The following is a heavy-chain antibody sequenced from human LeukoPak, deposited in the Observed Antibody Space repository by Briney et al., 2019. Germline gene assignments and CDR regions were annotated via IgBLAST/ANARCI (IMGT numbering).Heavy chain of an antibody. Sequence: ASVKVSCKASGYTFTSYGISWVRQAPGQGPEWMGWISAYNGNTNYAQKLQGRVTMTTDTSTSTAYMELRSLRSDDTAVYYCARVHRNYDYVWGSYRLGYWGQGTLVTVSS. J-gene: IGHJ4*02. CDR1: GYTFTSYG. CDR2: ISAYNGNT. V-gene: IGHV1-18*01. D-gene: IGHD3-16*02. CDR3: ARVHRNYDYVWGSYRLGY.